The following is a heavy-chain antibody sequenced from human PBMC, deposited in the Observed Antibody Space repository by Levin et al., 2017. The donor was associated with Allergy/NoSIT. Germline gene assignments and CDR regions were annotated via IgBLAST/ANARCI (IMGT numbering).Heavy chain of an antibody. CDR1: GFSISHGYY. D-gene: IGHD3-22*01. V-gene: IGHV4-38-2*02. Sequence: SETLSLTCSVSGFSISHGYYWGWIRQPPGKGLEWVGSISWNGKKTYFSPSLKSRLTMSVDTSRNQFSLRLGSVTAADTAVYYCARDSAFDYNESSGHFDFWGQGSLVTVSS. CDR2: ISWNGKKT. J-gene: IGHJ4*02. CDR3: ARDSAFDYNESSGHFDF.